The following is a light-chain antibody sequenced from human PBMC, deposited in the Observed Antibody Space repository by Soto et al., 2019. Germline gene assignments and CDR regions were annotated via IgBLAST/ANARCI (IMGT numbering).Light chain of an antibody. V-gene: IGLV2-14*01. Sequence: QSALTQPASVSGSPGQSITISCSGSTNDIGGYNYVSWYQHHPGKVPKVIIYEVRNRPSGVSNRFSGSKSGNTASLTISGLQAEDEADYYCSSYTSSSTYVFGTGTKVTVL. CDR2: EVR. CDR1: TNDIGGYNY. CDR3: SSYTSSSTYV. J-gene: IGLJ1*01.